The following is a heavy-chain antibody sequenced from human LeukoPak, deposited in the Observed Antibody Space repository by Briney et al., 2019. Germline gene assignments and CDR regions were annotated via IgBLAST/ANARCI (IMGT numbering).Heavy chain of an antibody. V-gene: IGHV4-38-2*01. CDR3: ARGGGLRFLEWLLKA. J-gene: IGHJ5*02. D-gene: IGHD3-3*01. CDR2: IYHSGST. CDR1: GYSISSGYY. Sequence: SETLSLTCAVSGYSISSGYYWGWIRPPPGKGLEWIGSIYHSGSTYYNPSLKSRVTISVDTSKNQFSLKLSSVTAADTAVYYSARGGGLRFLEWLLKAWGQGTLVTVSS.